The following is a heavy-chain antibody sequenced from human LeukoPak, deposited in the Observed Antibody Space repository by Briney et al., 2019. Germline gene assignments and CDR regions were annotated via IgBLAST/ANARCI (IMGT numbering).Heavy chain of an antibody. J-gene: IGHJ4*02. CDR3: AMRGPTVTTDPFDY. D-gene: IGHD4-17*01. Sequence: GGSLRLSCAASGFTFSNAWMSWVRQAPGKGLEWVSAISGSGGSTYYADSVKGRFTISRDNSKNTLYLQMNSLRAEDTAVYYCAMRGPTVTTDPFDYWGQGTLVTVST. CDR1: GFTFSNAW. CDR2: ISGSGGST. V-gene: IGHV3-23*01.